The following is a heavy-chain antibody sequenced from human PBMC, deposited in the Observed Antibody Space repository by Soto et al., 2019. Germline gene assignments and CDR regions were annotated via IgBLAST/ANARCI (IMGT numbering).Heavy chain of an antibody. D-gene: IGHD6-6*01. J-gene: IGHJ6*02. V-gene: IGHV1-2*04. Sequence: VSSVKVSCKASGYTFTGYYMHWVRQAPGQGLEWMGWINPNSGGTNYAQKFQGWVTMTRDTSISTAYMELSRLRSDDTAVYYCATMGFPIAARRPYYCGMDVWGQGTTVTVSS. CDR3: ATMGFPIAARRPYYCGMDV. CDR1: GYTFTGYY. CDR2: INPNSGGT.